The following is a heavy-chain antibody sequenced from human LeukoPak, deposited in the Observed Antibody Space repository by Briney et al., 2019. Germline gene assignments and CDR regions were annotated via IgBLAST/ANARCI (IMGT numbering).Heavy chain of an antibody. V-gene: IGHV4-59*12. Sequence: SETLSLTCTVSGGSISSYYWSWIRQPPGKGLEWIAYISDSGSTNYNPSLKSRVTISVDTSKNQFSLKLSSVTAADTATYYCARGRYNWNDWFDPRGQGTLVTVSS. D-gene: IGHD1-20*01. CDR2: ISDSGST. CDR1: GGSISSYY. CDR3: ARGRYNWNDWFDP. J-gene: IGHJ5*02.